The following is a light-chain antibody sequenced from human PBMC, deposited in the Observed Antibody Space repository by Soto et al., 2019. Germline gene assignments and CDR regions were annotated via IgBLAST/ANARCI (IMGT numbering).Light chain of an antibody. CDR2: GAS. Sequence: DIQMTQSPSSLSASVGDRVTITCQASHDITNYLNWYQQKPGKGPRLLIYGASNLETGVPSRFSGSGFGTDFSFTINSLQPEDFATYYCQQYDSLPTFGGGTKVELK. CDR1: HDITNY. V-gene: IGKV1-33*01. CDR3: QQYDSLPT. J-gene: IGKJ4*01.